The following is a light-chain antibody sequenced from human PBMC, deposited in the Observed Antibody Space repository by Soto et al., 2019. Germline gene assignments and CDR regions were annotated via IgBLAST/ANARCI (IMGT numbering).Light chain of an antibody. Sequence: IVLTQSPGTLSLSPGERATLSCRASQSVSSSYLAWYQQKPGQAPRLLIYGASSRATGIPDRFSGSGSGTDFTLTTSRLEPEDFAVYYCQQYGSSRTFGQGTKVDIK. J-gene: IGKJ1*01. CDR2: GAS. CDR3: QQYGSSRT. CDR1: QSVSSSY. V-gene: IGKV3-20*01.